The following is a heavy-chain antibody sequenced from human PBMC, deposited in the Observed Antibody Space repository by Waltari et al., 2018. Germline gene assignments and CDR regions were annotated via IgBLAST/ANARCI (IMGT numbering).Heavy chain of an antibody. Sequence: EVQLVESGGGLIQPGGSLRLSCAASGFTVSSNYMSWVRQAPGKGLEWVSGIYSGGSTYYADSVKGRFTISRDNSKNTLYLQMNSLRAEDTAVYYCARWEGRQRDAFDIWGQGTMVTVSS. V-gene: IGHV3-53*01. CDR3: ARWEGRQRDAFDI. J-gene: IGHJ3*02. CDR1: GFTVSSNY. CDR2: IYSGGST. D-gene: IGHD6-25*01.